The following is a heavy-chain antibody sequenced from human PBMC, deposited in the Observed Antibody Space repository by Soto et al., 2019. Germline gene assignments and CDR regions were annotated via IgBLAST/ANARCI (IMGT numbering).Heavy chain of an antibody. J-gene: IGHJ6*02. CDR2: IYYSGST. Sequence: SETLSLTCTVSGGSISSSSYYWGWIRQPPGKGLEWIGSIYYSGSTYYTPSLKCRVTISVDTSKNQYSLKLSSVTAADTAVYYRARRHYYYGMYIWGQGTTVTVSS. V-gene: IGHV4-39*01. CDR3: ARRHYYYGMYI. CDR1: GGSISSSSYY.